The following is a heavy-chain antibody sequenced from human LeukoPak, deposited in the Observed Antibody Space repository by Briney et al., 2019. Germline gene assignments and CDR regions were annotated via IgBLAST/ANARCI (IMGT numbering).Heavy chain of an antibody. CDR3: AKDRAGYSSGWYPVRIAY. CDR2: ISGTSDNI. V-gene: IGHV3-11*01. D-gene: IGHD6-19*01. Sequence: GGSLPLTCAASGFTFTDYYLSWIRQAPGKGLEWVSYISGTSDNIYYADFVKGRFTISRDNAKNSLYLQMNSLRAEDTALYYCAKDRAGYSSGWYPVRIAYWGQQRLATVSS. J-gene: IGHJ4*02. CDR1: GFTFTDYY.